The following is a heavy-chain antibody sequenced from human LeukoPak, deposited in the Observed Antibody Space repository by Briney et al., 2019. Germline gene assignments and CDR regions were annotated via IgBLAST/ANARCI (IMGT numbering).Heavy chain of an antibody. D-gene: IGHD2-21*02. CDR1: GYTFTSYY. CDR2: INAGNGNT. V-gene: IGHV1-3*01. Sequence: ASVKVSCKASGYTFTSYYMHWVRQAPGQRLEWMGWINAGNGNTKYSEKFQGRVTITRDTSASTAYMELSSLRSEDTAVYYCVRDVRLRGVVTAINWFDPWGQGTLVTVSS. CDR3: VRDVRLRGVVTAINWFDP. J-gene: IGHJ5*02.